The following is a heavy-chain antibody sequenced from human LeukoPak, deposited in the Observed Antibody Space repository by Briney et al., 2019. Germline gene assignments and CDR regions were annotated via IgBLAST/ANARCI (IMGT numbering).Heavy chain of an antibody. CDR3: ARGYGSGSRLDN. D-gene: IGHD3-10*01. V-gene: IGHV4-38-2*02. CDR2: IYHSGST. CDR1: GYSISSGYY. J-gene: IGHJ4*02. Sequence: SETLSLTCTVSGYSISSGYYWGWIRQPPGKGLEWIGSIYHSGSTYYNPSLKSRVTTSVDTSKNQFSLKVNSVTAADTAVYYCARGYGSGSRLDNWGQGTLVTVSS.